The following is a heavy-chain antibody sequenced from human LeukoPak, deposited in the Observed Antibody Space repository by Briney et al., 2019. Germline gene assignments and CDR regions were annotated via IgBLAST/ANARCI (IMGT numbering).Heavy chain of an antibody. Sequence: PSETLSLTCTVSGYSISSGYYWSWIRQPPGKGLEWIGYIYYSGSTNYNPSLKSRVTISVDTSKNQFSLKLSSVTAADTAVYYCARAHGWNYYYYYYMDVWGKGTTVTVSS. V-gene: IGHV4-61*01. CDR3: ARAHGWNYYYYYYMDV. J-gene: IGHJ6*03. D-gene: IGHD2-15*01. CDR2: IYYSGST. CDR1: GYSISSGYY.